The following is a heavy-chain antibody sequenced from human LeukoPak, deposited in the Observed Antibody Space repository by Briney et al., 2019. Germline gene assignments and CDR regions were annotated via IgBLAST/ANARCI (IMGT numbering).Heavy chain of an antibody. J-gene: IGHJ4*02. D-gene: IGHD5-12*01. V-gene: IGHV3-23*01. Sequence: GGSLRLSCAASGFTFSSHAMNWVRQAPGKGPEWVSGINSGGGSTYYADSVKGRFTISRDNSKNTLYLQMNSLRGEDTAVYYCAKRLEVVATTIDYWGQGTLVTVSS. CDR3: AKRLEVVATTIDY. CDR2: INSGGGST. CDR1: GFTFSSHA.